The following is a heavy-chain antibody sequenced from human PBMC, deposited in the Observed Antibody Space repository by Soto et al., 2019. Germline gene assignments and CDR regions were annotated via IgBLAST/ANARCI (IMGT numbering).Heavy chain of an antibody. CDR3: AKKVNSGPGSQYFDY. CDR1: GFTFSTYS. V-gene: IGHV3-23*01. J-gene: IGHJ4*02. D-gene: IGHD3-10*01. CDR2: FRTSGDGGTT. Sequence: PGCSLTLSCAPSGFTFSTYSMSWVRQATGKGVEWVSGFRTSGDGGTTYNADSVKGRFTIARENAKNMLFLQMNSLRAEDTAIYYCAKKVNSGPGSQYFDYWGQGTLVTVSS.